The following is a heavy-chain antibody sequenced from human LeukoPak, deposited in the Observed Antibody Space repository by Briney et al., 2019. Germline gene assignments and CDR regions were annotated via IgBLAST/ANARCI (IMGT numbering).Heavy chain of an antibody. J-gene: IGHJ4*02. Sequence: GASVKVSCKASGYTFTSFDINWMRQATGQGLEWMGWMNPNSGNTGYAQKFQGRVTMTRNTSITTAYMELSSLRSEDTAVYYCARGVVRGGWYHLFDYWGQGTLVTVSS. CDR1: GYTFTSFD. D-gene: IGHD6-19*01. CDR3: ARGVVRGGWYHLFDY. V-gene: IGHV1-8*01. CDR2: MNPNSGNT.